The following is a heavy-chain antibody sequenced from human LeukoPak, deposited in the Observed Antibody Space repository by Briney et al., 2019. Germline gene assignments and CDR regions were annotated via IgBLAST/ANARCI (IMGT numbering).Heavy chain of an antibody. V-gene: IGHV4-38-2*02. J-gene: IGHJ4*02. D-gene: IGHD6-13*01. CDR1: GYSISSGYY. CDR3: ARASIAAADYYFDY. Sequence: SETLSLTCTVSGYSISSGYYWGWIRQPPGKGLEWIGSIYHSGSTYYNPSLKSRVTISVDTSKNQFSLKLSSVTAADTAVYYCARASIAAADYYFDYWGQGTLVTVSS. CDR2: IYHSGST.